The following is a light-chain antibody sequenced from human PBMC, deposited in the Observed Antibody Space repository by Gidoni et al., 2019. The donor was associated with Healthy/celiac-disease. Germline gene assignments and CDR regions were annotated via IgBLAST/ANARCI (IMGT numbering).Light chain of an antibody. CDR3: QQRSNWLT. V-gene: IGKV3-11*01. Sequence: DIVLTQSPATLSLSPGDRATLSCRASQSVSSYLAWYQQKPGQAPRLLIYDASNWATGIPARFSGSGSGTDFTLTISILEPEDVAVYYCQQRSNWLTFGQGTKVEIK. J-gene: IGKJ1*01. CDR2: DAS. CDR1: QSVSSY.